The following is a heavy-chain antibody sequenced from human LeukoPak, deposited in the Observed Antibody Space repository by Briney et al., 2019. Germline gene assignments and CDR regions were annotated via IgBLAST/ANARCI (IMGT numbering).Heavy chain of an antibody. CDR1: GFTFSSYS. CDR3: ARSSTSYHYYYYMDV. D-gene: IGHD2-2*01. J-gene: IGHJ6*03. V-gene: IGHV3-21*01. Sequence: GGSLRLSCAASGFTFSSYSMNWVRQAPGKGLGWVSSISSSSSYIYYADSVKGRITISRDNAKNSLYLQMNSLRAEDTAVYYCARSSTSYHYYYYMDVWGKGTTVTVSS. CDR2: ISSSSSYI.